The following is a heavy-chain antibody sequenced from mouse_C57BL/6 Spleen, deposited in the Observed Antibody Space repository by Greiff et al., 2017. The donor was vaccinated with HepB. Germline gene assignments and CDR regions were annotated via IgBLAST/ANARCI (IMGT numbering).Heavy chain of an antibody. Sequence: QVQLQQSGAELVKPGASVKISCKASGYAFSSYWMNWVKQRPGKGLEWIGQIYPGDGDTNYNGKFKGKATLTADKSSSTAYMQLSSLTSEDSAVYFCARGVYSNSYYFDDWGQGTTLTVSS. V-gene: IGHV1-80*01. CDR2: IYPGDGDT. J-gene: IGHJ2*01. CDR1: GYAFSSYW. D-gene: IGHD2-5*01. CDR3: ARGVYSNSYYFDD.